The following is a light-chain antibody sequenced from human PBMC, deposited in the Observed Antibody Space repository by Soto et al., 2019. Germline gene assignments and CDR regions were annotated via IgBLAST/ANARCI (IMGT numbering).Light chain of an antibody. J-gene: IGLJ1*01. CDR1: SSDVAGYNY. CDR3: SLYTSSSTLNV. V-gene: IGLV2-14*01. CDR2: EVS. Sequence: QAVLTPPASVSGTPGQSITISCTGTSSDVAGYNYVSWYQQDAGKAPKLMIYEVSNRPSGVSNRSSGSKSGNTASLTISGLQAEDEADYYCSLYTSSSTLNVFGIGTKVTVL.